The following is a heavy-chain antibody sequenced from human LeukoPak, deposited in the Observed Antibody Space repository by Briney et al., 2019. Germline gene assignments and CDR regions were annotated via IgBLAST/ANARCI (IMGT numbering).Heavy chain of an antibody. V-gene: IGHV1-2*02. J-gene: IGHJ2*01. D-gene: IGHD2-15*01. Sequence: GASVKVSCKASGYTFTGYYMHWVRQAPGQGLEWMGWINPDSGGTNYAQKFQGRVTMTRDTSISTAYMELSRLRSDDTAVYHCARAYCSGGSCYSDPYWYFDLWGRGTLVTVSS. CDR3: ARAYCSGGSCYSDPYWYFDL. CDR2: INPDSGGT. CDR1: GYTFTGYY.